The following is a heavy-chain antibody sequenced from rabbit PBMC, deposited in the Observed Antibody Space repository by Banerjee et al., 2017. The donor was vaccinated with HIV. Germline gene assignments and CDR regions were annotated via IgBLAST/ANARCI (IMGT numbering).Heavy chain of an antibody. CDR1: GFSFSSSYY. CDR3: ARLYDGVGWAGDL. CDR2: INTSSGNT. J-gene: IGHJ4*01. Sequence: QEQLEESGGDLVKPEGSLTLTCTASGFSFSSSYYMCWVRQAPGKGLEWIACINTSSGNTVYASWAKGRFTISKSTTTDTVDLKMTNLTAADTATYFCARLYDGVGWAGDLWGPGTLVTVS. V-gene: IGHV1S45*01. D-gene: IGHD4-1*01.